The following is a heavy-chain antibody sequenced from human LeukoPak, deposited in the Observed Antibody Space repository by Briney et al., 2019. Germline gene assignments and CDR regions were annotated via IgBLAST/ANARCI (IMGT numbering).Heavy chain of an antibody. CDR3: ARDRAYYDSSGYYPNYFDY. CDR2: IYHSGST. V-gene: IGHV4-38-2*02. J-gene: IGHJ4*02. Sequence: SSETLSLTCTVSGYSISSGYYWGWIRQPPGKGLEWIGSIYHSGSTYYNPSLKSRVTISVDTSKNQFSLKLSSVTAADTAVYYCARDRAYYDSSGYYPNYFDYWGQGTLVTVSS. D-gene: IGHD3-22*01. CDR1: GYSISSGYY.